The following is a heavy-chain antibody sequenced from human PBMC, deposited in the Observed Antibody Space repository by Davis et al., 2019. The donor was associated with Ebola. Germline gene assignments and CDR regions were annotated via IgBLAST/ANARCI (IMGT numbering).Heavy chain of an antibody. J-gene: IGHJ6*02. Sequence: PGGSLRLSCAAPEFTFSGYTMNWVRQAPGKGLEWVSLISSGSSHIYYADSVKGRFTISRDNAKNSLYLQMNSLRAEDTAVYFCVRGAGDVIVLGSTHSYFNGMDVWGQGTTVTVSS. V-gene: IGHV3-21*01. CDR1: EFTFSGYT. CDR2: ISSGSSHI. D-gene: IGHD2/OR15-2a*01. CDR3: VRGAGDVIVLGSTHSYFNGMDV.